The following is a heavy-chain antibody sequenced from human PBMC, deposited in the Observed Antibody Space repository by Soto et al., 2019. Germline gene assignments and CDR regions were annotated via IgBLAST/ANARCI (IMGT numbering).Heavy chain of an antibody. V-gene: IGHV3-9*01. CDR1: GFTFDDYA. Sequence: PGGSLRLSCAASGFTFDDYAMHCVRQAPGKGLEWVSGISWNSGSIGYADSVKGRFTISRDNAKNSLYLQMNSLRAEDTALYYCVKDIHGQQLSFDYWGQGTLVTVSS. CDR3: VKDIHGQQLSFDY. J-gene: IGHJ4*02. CDR2: ISWNSGSI. D-gene: IGHD6-13*01.